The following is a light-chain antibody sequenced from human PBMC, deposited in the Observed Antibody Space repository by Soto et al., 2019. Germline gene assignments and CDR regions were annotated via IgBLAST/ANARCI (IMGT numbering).Light chain of an antibody. Sequence: EIVLTQSPGTLSLSPGERATLSCRASQSVSSSYLAWYQQKPGQAPRLLIYGASSRATGIPDRFSGSGSGTDFTLTISRLEPEDSAVYYCQQYGSPITFGPGTKVDIK. CDR1: QSVSSSY. CDR3: QQYGSPIT. V-gene: IGKV3-20*01. J-gene: IGKJ3*01. CDR2: GAS.